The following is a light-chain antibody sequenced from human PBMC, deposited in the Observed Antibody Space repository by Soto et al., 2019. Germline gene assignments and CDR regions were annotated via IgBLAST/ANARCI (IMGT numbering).Light chain of an antibody. CDR3: HQYNNWPPYT. CDR2: GAS. CDR1: QPVNTN. J-gene: IGKJ2*01. Sequence: VMTQSPDTVSASLGGTATLSCRASQPVNTNLAWYHQRPGQAPRLLISGASTRATGVPVRFIGSGSGTEFTLTISGLQSEDFGIYFRHQYNNWPPYTFGQGTKLEI. V-gene: IGKV3-15*01.